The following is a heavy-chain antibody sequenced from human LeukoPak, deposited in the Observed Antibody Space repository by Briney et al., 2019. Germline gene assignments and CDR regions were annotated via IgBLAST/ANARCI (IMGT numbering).Heavy chain of an antibody. CDR1: GGSINNYY. CDR3: ARGYCSGGSCGNWFDP. CDR2: VFYTGYT. J-gene: IGHJ5*02. V-gene: IGHV4-59*01. Sequence: SETLSLTCTVSGGSINNYYWSWVRQPPGKGLEWIGYVFYTGYTHYNPSLKSRVTISVDTSKNQFSLKLSSVTAADTAVYYCARGYCSGGSCGNWFDPWGQGTLVTVSS. D-gene: IGHD2-15*01.